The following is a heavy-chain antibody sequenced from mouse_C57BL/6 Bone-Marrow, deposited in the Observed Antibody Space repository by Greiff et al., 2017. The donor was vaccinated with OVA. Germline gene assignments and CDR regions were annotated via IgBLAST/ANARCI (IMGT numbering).Heavy chain of an antibody. CDR1: GFNIKDDY. J-gene: IGHJ4*01. Sequence: VQLQQSGAELVRPGASVKLSCTASGFNIKDDYMHWVKQRPEQGLEWIGWIVPENGGTEYASKFQGKATITADTSSNTAYLQLSSLTSEDTAVYYCTTEIVGHYAMGYWGQGTSVTVS. CDR2: IVPENGGT. D-gene: IGHD3-1*01. V-gene: IGHV14-4*01. CDR3: TTEIVGHYAMGY.